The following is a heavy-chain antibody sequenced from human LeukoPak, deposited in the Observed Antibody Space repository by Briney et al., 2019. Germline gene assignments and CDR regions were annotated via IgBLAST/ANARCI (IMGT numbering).Heavy chain of an antibody. CDR1: GFTFSKYW. CDR2: INTDGTVT. V-gene: IGHV3-74*01. D-gene: IGHD6-19*01. CDR3: ATKQWLAPPPDS. Sequence: GGSLRLSCAASGFTFSKYWMLWFRQAPGKGLESVSRINTDGTVTTYADSVKGRFTVSRDNADNTMFLQMNSVRDEDTAVYYCATKQWLAPPPDSWGQGTPVTVSS. J-gene: IGHJ4*02.